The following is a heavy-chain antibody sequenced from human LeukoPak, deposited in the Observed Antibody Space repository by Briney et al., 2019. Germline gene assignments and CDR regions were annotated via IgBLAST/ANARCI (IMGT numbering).Heavy chain of an antibody. CDR1: GFAFSNYA. CDR2: INSNGGST. Sequence: GGSLRVSCSASGFAFSNYATLWVRQAPGKGLEYVAGINSNGGSTFYADSVKGRFTMSGVNSKNTLYLQMSSLRAEDTAVYYCVKGTSTKYYYYGMDVWGQGTTVTVSS. CDR3: VKGTSTKYYYYGMDV. D-gene: IGHD2-2*01. V-gene: IGHV3-64D*06. J-gene: IGHJ6*02.